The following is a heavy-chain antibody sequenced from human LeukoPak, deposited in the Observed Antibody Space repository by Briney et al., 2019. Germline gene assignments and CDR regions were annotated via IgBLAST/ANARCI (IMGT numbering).Heavy chain of an antibody. J-gene: IGHJ3*02. Sequence: ASVKVSCKASGYSFTSYGVNWVRQAPGPGLEWMGWISTYNGNTNYAQKFQGRVTMTTDTSTSTAYMELRSLRSDDTAVYYCARVFGGLAFDIWGQGTMVTVSS. V-gene: IGHV1-18*01. CDR2: ISTYNGNT. CDR3: ARVFGGLAFDI. CDR1: GYSFTSYG. D-gene: IGHD4-23*01.